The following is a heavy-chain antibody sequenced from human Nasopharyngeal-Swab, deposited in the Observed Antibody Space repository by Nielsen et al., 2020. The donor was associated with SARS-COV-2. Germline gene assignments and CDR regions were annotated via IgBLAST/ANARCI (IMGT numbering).Heavy chain of an antibody. CDR3: AHGARIYCSSTSCYTGYYYGMDV. V-gene: IGHV1-69*10. CDR1: DNSFSTFG. Sequence: SVKVSCKASDNSFSTFGVTWVRQAPGQGLEWMGGIIPILGIANYAQKFQGRVTITADKSTSTAYMELSSLRSEDTAVYYCAHGARIYCSSTSCYTGYYYGMDVWGQGTTVTVSS. D-gene: IGHD2-2*02. CDR2: IIPILGIA. J-gene: IGHJ6*02.